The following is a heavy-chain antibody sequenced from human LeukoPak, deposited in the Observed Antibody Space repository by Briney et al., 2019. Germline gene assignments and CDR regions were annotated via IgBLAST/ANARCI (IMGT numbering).Heavy chain of an antibody. D-gene: IGHD2-2*02. J-gene: IGHJ6*02. Sequence: PSQTLSLTCAVSGGSISSGGYSWSWIRQPPGKGLEWIGYIYHSGNTYYNPSLKSRVTISVDRSKNQFSLKLSSVTAADTAVYYCARGRYCSSTSCYRRGYYYYGMDVWGQGTTVTVSS. CDR1: GGSISSGGYS. CDR2: IYHSGNT. V-gene: IGHV4-30-2*01. CDR3: ARGRYCSSTSCYRRGYYYYGMDV.